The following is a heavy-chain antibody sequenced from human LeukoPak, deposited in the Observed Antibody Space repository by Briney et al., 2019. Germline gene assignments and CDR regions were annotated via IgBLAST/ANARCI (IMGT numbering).Heavy chain of an antibody. CDR2: IRYDGSNK. D-gene: IGHD3-22*01. V-gene: IGHV3-30*02. Sequence: GGSLRLSCAASGFTFSSYWMHWVRQAPGKGLEWVAFIRYDGSNKYYADSVKGRFTISRDNSKNTLYLQMNSLRAEDTAVYYCARGGTSYDSSLGDAFDIWGQGTMVTVSS. J-gene: IGHJ3*02. CDR1: GFTFSSYW. CDR3: ARGGTSYDSSLGDAFDI.